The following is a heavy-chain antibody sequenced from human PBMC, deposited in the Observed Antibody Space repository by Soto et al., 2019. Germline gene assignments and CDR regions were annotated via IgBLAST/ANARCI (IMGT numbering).Heavy chain of an antibody. CDR1: GATLSGFP. Sequence: SSVTVSYTPAGATLSGFPISSRLQPPDKGLDWMGGIIPIYDTTNYAQTFQGRVTITADESTNTAFMELSSLRSVDTAVYYCARARAERERSYDFWSGSFDYWGQGSLVPVS. V-gene: IGHV1-69*13. J-gene: IGHJ4*02. CDR2: IIPIYDTT. D-gene: IGHD3-3*01. CDR3: ARARAERERSYDFWSGSFDY.